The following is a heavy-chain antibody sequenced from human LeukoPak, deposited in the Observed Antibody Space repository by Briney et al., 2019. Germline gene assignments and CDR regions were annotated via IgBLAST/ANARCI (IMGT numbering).Heavy chain of an antibody. Sequence: PGGSLRLSCSASAFTFSMYWMTWVRQAPGKGLEWVSTIKEDGSDKYYVDSVRGRFTISRDNAENSLYLQMNSLTAEDTPLYYCVRDGIRDIPGVITIRYDYWGQGTLVTVSS. CDR1: AFTFSMYW. V-gene: IGHV3-7*05. D-gene: IGHD3-10*01. J-gene: IGHJ4*02. CDR2: IKEDGSDK. CDR3: VRDGIRDIPGVITIRYDY.